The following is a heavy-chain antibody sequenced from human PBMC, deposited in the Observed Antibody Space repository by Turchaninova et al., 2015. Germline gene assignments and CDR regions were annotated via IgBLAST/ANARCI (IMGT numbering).Heavy chain of an antibody. D-gene: IGHD3-22*01. Sequence: QVQLVQSGAEVKKPGSSVKVSCKASGGTFSSYAISWVRQAPGQGLGGRGGILPIFGTANYDQKFQGRVPITADESTGTAYMELGSLRSEDTAVYYCVHDSSGYRAFDIWGQGTMVTVSS. CDR3: VHDSSGYRAFDI. V-gene: IGHV1-69*01. CDR1: GGTFSSYA. CDR2: ILPIFGTA. J-gene: IGHJ3*02.